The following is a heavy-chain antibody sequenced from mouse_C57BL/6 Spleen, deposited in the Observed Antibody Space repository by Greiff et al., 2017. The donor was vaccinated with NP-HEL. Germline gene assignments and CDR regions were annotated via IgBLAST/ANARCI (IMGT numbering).Heavy chain of an antibody. Sequence: QVQLQQPGAELVRPGTSVKLSCKASGYTFTSYWMHWVKQRPGQGLEWIGVIDPSDSYTTYHQKFKGKATLTVDTSSSTAYMQLSSRTSVDSAVYYCARYHYYGSSYRYFDVWGTGTTVTVSS. J-gene: IGHJ1*03. V-gene: IGHV1-59*01. CDR1: GYTFTSYW. D-gene: IGHD1-1*01. CDR3: ARYHYYGSSYRYFDV. CDR2: IDPSDSYT.